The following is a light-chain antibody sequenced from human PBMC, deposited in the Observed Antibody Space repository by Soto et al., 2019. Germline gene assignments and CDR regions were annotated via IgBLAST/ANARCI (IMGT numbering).Light chain of an antibody. V-gene: IGKV3-20*01. Sequence: EVVLTQSPGTLSLSPGERATLSCRASQSVSSYLAWYQQKPGQAPRRLIYGASSRATGVPDRFSGSGSGTDCTLTIIRLEPEDFAVYYCQQYGSSPRITFGQGTRMEIK. CDR1: QSVSSY. J-gene: IGKJ5*01. CDR2: GAS. CDR3: QQYGSSPRIT.